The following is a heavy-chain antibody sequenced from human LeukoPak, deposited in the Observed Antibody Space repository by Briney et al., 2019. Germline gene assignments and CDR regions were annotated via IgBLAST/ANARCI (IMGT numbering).Heavy chain of an antibody. Sequence: PGGSLRLSCAASGFTFSSYEMNWVRQAPGKVLEWVSGITGSGGSTYYADSVKGRFTISGDNSKNTLYLQMNSLRAEDTAIYYCARDERLLSFLKWGQGTLVTVSS. CDR2: ITGSGGST. V-gene: IGHV3-23*01. CDR3: ARDERLLSFLK. D-gene: IGHD3-3*01. CDR1: GFTFSSYE. J-gene: IGHJ4*02.